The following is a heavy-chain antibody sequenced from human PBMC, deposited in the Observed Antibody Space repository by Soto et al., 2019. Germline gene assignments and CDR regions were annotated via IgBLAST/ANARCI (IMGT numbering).Heavy chain of an antibody. CDR1: GGSISSDDSY. Sequence: PPETLCVTCTVSGGSISSDDSYWSWIRQAPGRGLEWIGYIHSSGSIYYNPSLKSRATMSIDTARNQFSLKVSSVTVADTAVYYCARDLDVLHDDTSGHNPWPGWGQGTLLTVS. CDR3: ARDLDVLHDDTSGHNPWPG. D-gene: IGHD3-22*01. J-gene: IGHJ1*01. CDR2: IHSSGSI. V-gene: IGHV4-30-4*01.